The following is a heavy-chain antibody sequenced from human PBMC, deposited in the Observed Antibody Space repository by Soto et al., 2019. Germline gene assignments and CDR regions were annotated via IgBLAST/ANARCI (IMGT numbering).Heavy chain of an antibody. D-gene: IGHD3-3*01. J-gene: IGHJ6*02. Sequence: ASVKGSCKASGYTFTVYYMHWVRQAPGQGLEWMGWISAYNGNTNYAQKLQGRVTMTTDTSTSTAYMELRSLRSDDTAVYYCARDQGFLEWLYYYYYGMDVWGQGTTVTVSS. CDR3: ARDQGFLEWLYYYYYGMDV. CDR2: ISAYNGNT. CDR1: GYTFTVYY. V-gene: IGHV1-18*04.